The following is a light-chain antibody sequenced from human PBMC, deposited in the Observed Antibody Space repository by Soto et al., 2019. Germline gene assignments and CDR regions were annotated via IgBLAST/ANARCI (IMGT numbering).Light chain of an antibody. Sequence: IQLNQSPSSLSASVGDRVTITCRASQGISSYLAWYQQKPGKATKLLIHAASTLQSGVPSRFSGSGSGTDFTLTISSLQPEDFANYYCPQLNSYPFTVGPGIKVDIK. CDR1: QGISSY. CDR3: PQLNSYPFT. J-gene: IGKJ3*01. V-gene: IGKV1-9*01. CDR2: AAS.